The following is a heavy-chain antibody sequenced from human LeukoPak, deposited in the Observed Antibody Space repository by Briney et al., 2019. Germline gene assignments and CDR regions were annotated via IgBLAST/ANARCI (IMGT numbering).Heavy chain of an antibody. D-gene: IGHD3-3*01. V-gene: IGHV4-34*01. CDR1: GGSFSGYY. CDR3: ARGDGYDFWSGYTPRTLDY. Sequence: SETLSLTCAVYGGSFSGYYWNWIRQPPGKGLEWIGEINHSGSTNYNPSLKSRVTISVDTSKNQFSLKLSSVTAADTAVYYCARGDGYDFWSGYTPRTLDYWGQGTLVTVSS. CDR2: INHSGST. J-gene: IGHJ4*02.